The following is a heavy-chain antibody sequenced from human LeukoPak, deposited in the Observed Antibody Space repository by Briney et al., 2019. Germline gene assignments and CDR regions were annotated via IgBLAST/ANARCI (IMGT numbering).Heavy chain of an antibody. Sequence: NPSETLSLTCTVSGGSISSYYWSWIRQPPGKGLEWIGNIYYSGSTNYNPSLKSRVTISVDTSKNQFSLKLSSVTAADTAVYYCARSSPPIYGSGSYVGDWGQGTLVTVSS. CDR1: GGSISSYY. CDR2: IYYSGST. D-gene: IGHD3-10*01. V-gene: IGHV4-59*08. CDR3: ARSSPPIYGSGSYVGD. J-gene: IGHJ4*02.